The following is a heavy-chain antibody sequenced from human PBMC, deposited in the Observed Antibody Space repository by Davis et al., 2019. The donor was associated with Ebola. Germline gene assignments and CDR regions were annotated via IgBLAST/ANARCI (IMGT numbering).Heavy chain of an antibody. CDR1: GITVNNNY. CDR3: ARYSSGSYEAY. CDR2: IYFGGST. V-gene: IGHV3-66*01. J-gene: IGHJ4*02. Sequence: PGGSLRLSCAASGITVNNNYMSWVRQAPGKGLEWVSVIYFGGSTYYADSVKGRFTIPRDNSKSTLYLQMNSLRAEDTAVYYCARYSSGSYEAYWGQGTLVTVSS. D-gene: IGHD6-19*01.